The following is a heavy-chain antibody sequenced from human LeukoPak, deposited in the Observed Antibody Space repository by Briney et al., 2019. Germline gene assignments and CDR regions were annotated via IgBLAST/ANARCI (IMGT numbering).Heavy chain of an antibody. D-gene: IGHD3-3*01. CDR2: IKQDGSEK. V-gene: IGHV3-7*01. CDR1: GFTFSSYW. CDR3: ARDARITIFGVVIGGFDY. Sequence: GGSLRLSCAASGFTFSSYWMSWVRQAPGKGLEWVANIKQDGSEKYYVDSVKGRFTISRDNAKNSLYLQMNSLKAEDTAVYYCARDARITIFGVVIGGFDYWGQGTLVTVSS. J-gene: IGHJ4*02.